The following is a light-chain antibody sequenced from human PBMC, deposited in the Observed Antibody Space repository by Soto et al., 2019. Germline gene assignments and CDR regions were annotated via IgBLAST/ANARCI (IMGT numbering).Light chain of an antibody. CDR3: QWYNSYSHVT. CDR2: KAS. V-gene: IGKV1-5*03. J-gene: IGKJ4*01. CDR1: QSISSW. Sequence: DIQMTQSPSTLSASVGDRVTITCRASQSISSWLAWYQQKPGKAPKLLIYKASSLESGVPSRFSGSGSGTEFTLTISSLQADDFATYYCQWYNSYSHVTVGGGTKVEIK.